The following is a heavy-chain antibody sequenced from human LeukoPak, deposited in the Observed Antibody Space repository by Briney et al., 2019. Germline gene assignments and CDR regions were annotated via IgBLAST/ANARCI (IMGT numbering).Heavy chain of an antibody. Sequence: SQTLSLTCTVSGDSISGSAYCWSWIRQFPGQGLEWIGYIYSGGSTYYNPALKNRLIMAIDTSKNQFSLGLTSVTAADTAVYYCARAAAAAPDVWGQGTLVTVSS. D-gene: IGHD6-13*01. CDR3: ARAAAAAPDV. J-gene: IGHJ4*02. V-gene: IGHV4-31*03. CDR1: GDSISGSAYC. CDR2: IYSGGST.